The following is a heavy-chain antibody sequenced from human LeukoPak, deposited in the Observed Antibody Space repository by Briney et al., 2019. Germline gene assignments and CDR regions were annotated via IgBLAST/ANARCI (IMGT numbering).Heavy chain of an antibody. D-gene: IGHD5-12*01. J-gene: IGHJ3*02. CDR1: GGSISSGSYY. CDR3: ARGVRQTDGGYIYAFDI. Sequence: SETLSPTCTVSGGSISSGSYYWRWIRQPAGKGLEWIGRIYTGGSTNYNPSLKSRVTISVDTSKNQFSLKLSSVTAADTAVYYCARGVRQTDGGYIYAFDIWGQGTMVTVSS. V-gene: IGHV4-61*02. CDR2: IYTGGST.